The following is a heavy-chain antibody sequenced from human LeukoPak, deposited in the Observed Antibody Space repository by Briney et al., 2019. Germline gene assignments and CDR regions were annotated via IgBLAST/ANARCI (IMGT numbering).Heavy chain of an antibody. CDR2: ISYDGSNK. V-gene: IGHV3-30*03. CDR3: ARDRTQYYSDSSGYYPSGYYYGMNV. J-gene: IGHJ6*02. CDR1: GFSFSTQR. D-gene: IGHD3-22*01. Sequence: GGSLRLSCAASGFSFSTQRMHWVRQAPGKGLEWVAIISYDGSNKYYADSVKGRFTISRDNSKNTLYLQMNSLRAEDTAVYYCARDRTQYYSDSSGYYPSGYYYGMNVWGQGTTVTVSS.